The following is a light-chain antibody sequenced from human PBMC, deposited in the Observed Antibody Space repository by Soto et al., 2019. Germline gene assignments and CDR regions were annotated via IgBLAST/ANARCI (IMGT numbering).Light chain of an antibody. CDR2: DVT. J-gene: IGLJ1*01. Sequence: QSVLTQPASVSGSPGQSITISKTETSSDVGGYNYVSWYQQHPVKAPRLMIYDVTNRPSGVSDRFSGSKSGNTASLTISGLQAEDEADYYCSSYTSSSTPYVFGTGTKVTVL. CDR1: SSDVGGYNY. V-gene: IGLV2-14*01. CDR3: SSYTSSSTPYV.